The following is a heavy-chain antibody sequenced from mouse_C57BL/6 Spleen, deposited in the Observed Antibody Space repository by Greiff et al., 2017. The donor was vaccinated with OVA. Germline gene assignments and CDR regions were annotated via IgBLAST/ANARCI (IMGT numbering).Heavy chain of an antibody. CDR1: GYSITSGYY. D-gene: IGHD1-1*01. Sequence: ESGPGLVKPSQSLSLTCSVTGYSITSGYYWNWIRQFPGNKLEWMGYISYDGSNNYNPSLKNRISITRDTSKNQFFLKLNSVTTEDTATYYCARLITTVVGGYAMDYWGQGTSVTVSS. V-gene: IGHV3-6*01. CDR3: ARLITTVVGGYAMDY. CDR2: ISYDGSN. J-gene: IGHJ4*01.